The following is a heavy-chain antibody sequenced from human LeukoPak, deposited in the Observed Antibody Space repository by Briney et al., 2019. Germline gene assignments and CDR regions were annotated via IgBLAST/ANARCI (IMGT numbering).Heavy chain of an antibody. CDR2: INGGNSDT. V-gene: IGHV3-23*01. CDR1: GFTMSNNA. Sequence: GGSLRLSRAASGFTMSNNAMSWVRQAPGKGLEWVSAINGGNSDTNYAESVKGRFTISRDNSRNTLYLQMNSLRAEDTAVYYCAKDLLRWAFDYWGQGTLVTVSS. D-gene: IGHD2-15*01. J-gene: IGHJ4*02. CDR3: AKDLLRWAFDY.